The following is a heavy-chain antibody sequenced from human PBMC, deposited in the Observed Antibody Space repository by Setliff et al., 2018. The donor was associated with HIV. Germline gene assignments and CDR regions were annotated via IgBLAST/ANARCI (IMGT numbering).Heavy chain of an antibody. V-gene: IGHV4-4*09. CDR3: GRVQVSGTYPIDY. Sequence: SETLSLTCTVSGGSISGYYWGWIRQPPGKGLEWIGYIYNSADTNYNPSLKSRATISLDTSKNQFSLRLSSVTAADTAVYYCGRVQVSGTYPIDYWGQGTLVTVSS. J-gene: IGHJ4*02. CDR1: GGSISGYY. CDR2: IYNSADT. D-gene: IGHD3-10*01.